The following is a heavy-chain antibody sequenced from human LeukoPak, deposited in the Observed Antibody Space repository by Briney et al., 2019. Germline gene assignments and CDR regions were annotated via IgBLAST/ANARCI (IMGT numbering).Heavy chain of an antibody. CDR2: IYSDGST. D-gene: IGHD3-22*01. CDR1: GFTFSSNY. V-gene: IGHV3-53*01. Sequence: GGSLRLSCVASGFTFSSNYMSWVRQAPGKGLEWVSTIYSDGSTYYAGSVKGRFTITRDNSKNTVYLQMNGLRAEDTAVYYCARDTVPWSPVVTSNWGQGTLVTVSS. CDR3: ARDTVPWSPVVTSN. J-gene: IGHJ4*02.